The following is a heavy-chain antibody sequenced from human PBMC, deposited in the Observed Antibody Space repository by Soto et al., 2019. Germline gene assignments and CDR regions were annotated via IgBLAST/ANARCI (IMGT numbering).Heavy chain of an antibody. Sequence: GGSLRLSCAASGFTFSSYAMSWVRQAPGKGLEWVSAISGSGGSTYYADSVKGRFTISRDNSKSTLYLQMNSLRAEDTAVYYCARDIIAAQSDYYYYYGMDVWGQGTTVTVSS. J-gene: IGHJ6*02. CDR1: GFTFSSYA. D-gene: IGHD6-6*01. CDR3: ARDIIAAQSDYYYYYGMDV. CDR2: ISGSGGST. V-gene: IGHV3-23*01.